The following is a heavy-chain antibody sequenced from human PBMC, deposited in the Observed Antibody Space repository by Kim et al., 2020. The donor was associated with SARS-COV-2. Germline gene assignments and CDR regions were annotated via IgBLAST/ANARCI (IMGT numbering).Heavy chain of an antibody. CDR1: GFTFTGHA. Sequence: GGSLRLSCTTSGFTFTGHAMNWVRQAPGKGLEWVSSIDGSDGTTYYVDSVRGRFTISRDDSKNTLYLQMSALGGDDTAVYYCMKGGWGWIWDHWGQGTLVTVSS. J-gene: IGHJ4*02. D-gene: IGHD2-21*01. V-gene: IGHV3-23*01. CDR2: IDGSDGTT. CDR3: MKGGWGWIWDH.